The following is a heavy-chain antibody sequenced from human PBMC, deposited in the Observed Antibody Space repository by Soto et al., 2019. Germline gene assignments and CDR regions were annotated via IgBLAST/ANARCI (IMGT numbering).Heavy chain of an antibody. CDR2: IYYSGST. Sequence: QVQLQESGPGLVKPSQTLSLTSTVSGGSISSGDYYGSGIRQHPGKGLGWIGYIYYSGSTYYNPALKSRVTISVDASKNQFSLKLSSVTAADTAVYYCARWWSGSRQGFDPWGQGTLVTVSS. CDR1: GGSISSGDYY. V-gene: IGHV4-31*03. CDR3: ARWWSGSRQGFDP. D-gene: IGHD3-3*01. J-gene: IGHJ5*02.